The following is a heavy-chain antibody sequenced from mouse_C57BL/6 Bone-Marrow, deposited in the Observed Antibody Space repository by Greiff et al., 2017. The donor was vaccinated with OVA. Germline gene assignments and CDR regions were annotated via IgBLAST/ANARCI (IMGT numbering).Heavy chain of an antibody. J-gene: IGHJ3*01. V-gene: IGHV1-26*01. Sequence: VQLQQSGPELVKPGASVKISCKASGYTFTDYYMNWVKQSHGKSLEWIGDINPNNGGTSYNQKFKGKATLTVDKSSSTAYMELRSLTSEDSAVYYCARGGGYYGSSPFAYWGQGTLVTVSA. CDR2: INPNNGGT. D-gene: IGHD1-1*01. CDR1: GYTFTDYY. CDR3: ARGGGYYGSSPFAY.